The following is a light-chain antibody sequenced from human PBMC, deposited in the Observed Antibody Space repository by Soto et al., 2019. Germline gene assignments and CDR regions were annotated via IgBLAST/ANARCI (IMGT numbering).Light chain of an antibody. Sequence: DIQMTQSPSTLSASVGDGVTITCRASQSITSWLAWYQQKPGKAPKLLIYDASNLESGVPSRFSGSGSGTEFTLTISSLQPDDFATYYCQQSYSTPFLFGQGTRLEIK. J-gene: IGKJ5*01. CDR1: QSITSW. CDR2: DAS. V-gene: IGKV1-5*01. CDR3: QQSYSTPFL.